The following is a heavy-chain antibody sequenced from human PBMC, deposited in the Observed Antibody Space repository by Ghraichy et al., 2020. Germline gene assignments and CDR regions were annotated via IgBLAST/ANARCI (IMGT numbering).Heavy chain of an antibody. CDR3: AKDMFLTTYGMDV. V-gene: IGHV3-23*01. D-gene: IGHD1-14*01. CDR2: ISLTGGSP. Sequence: LSLTCAASGFTFSNYAMNWVRQGPGKGLEWVPSISLTGGSPNYADSVRGRFTISRDNSKNILYLQMDTLRAEDTAVYYCAKDMFLTTYGMDVWGQGTTVIVSS. CDR1: GFTFSNYA. J-gene: IGHJ6*02.